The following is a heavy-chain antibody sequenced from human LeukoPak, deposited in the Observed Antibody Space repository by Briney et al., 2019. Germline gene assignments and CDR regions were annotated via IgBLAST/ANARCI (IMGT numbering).Heavy chain of an antibody. CDR1: GFSLSTFA. Sequence: GGSLRLSCKSSGFSLSTFAMSWVRRAPGKGLELVSTLSSSGSRTYYAESVKGRFTISRDTSMNTVFLQMNSLRGDDTAIYYCAKNKGQLVPNYCMNFWGKGTTVTVS. D-gene: IGHD2/OR15-2a*01. CDR3: AKNKGQLVPNYCMNF. J-gene: IGHJ6*03. V-gene: IGHV3-23*01. CDR2: LSSSGSRT.